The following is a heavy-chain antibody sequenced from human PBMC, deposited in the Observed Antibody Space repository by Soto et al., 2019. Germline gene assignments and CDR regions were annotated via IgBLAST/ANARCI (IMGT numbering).Heavy chain of an antibody. CDR2: IHPDGGHT. Sequence: ASGKVSCKASGYALTNYYVHWVRQANGQGLEWMGVIHPDGGHTTYSQKFQDRVTINPDTSSNRFSLQLNSVTPEDTAVYYCSREFPYYVSSDSYLAYWGQGALVTVSS. CDR1: GYALTNYY. D-gene: IGHD3-16*01. V-gene: IGHV1-46*01. CDR3: SREFPYYVSSDSYLAY. J-gene: IGHJ4*02.